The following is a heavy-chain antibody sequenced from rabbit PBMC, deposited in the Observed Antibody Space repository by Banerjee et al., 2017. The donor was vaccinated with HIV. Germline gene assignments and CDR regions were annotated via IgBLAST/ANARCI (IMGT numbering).Heavy chain of an antibody. Sequence: QSLEESGGDLVKPGASLTLTCKASEFSFSSYYWICWVRQAPGKGLEWIGCIYTAGSTTYYASWANGRFTISKTSSTTVTLQMTSLTAADTATYFCARGEHFSVGFSAFAIYLDLWGQGTLVTVS. J-gene: IGHJ4*01. V-gene: IGHV1S40*01. CDR1: EFSFSSYYW. D-gene: IGHD6-1*01. CDR2: IYTAGSTT. CDR3: ARGEHFSVGFSAFAIYLDL.